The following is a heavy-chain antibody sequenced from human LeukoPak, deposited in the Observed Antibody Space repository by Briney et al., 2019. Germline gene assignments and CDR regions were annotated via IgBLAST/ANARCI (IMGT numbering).Heavy chain of an antibody. CDR2: IYHSGST. V-gene: IGHV4-30-2*01. D-gene: IGHD3-16*02. CDR1: GGSISSGGYS. CDR3: ARKAGPRNHYDYVWGSYPSAYYYFDY. J-gene: IGHJ4*02. Sequence: SQTLSLTCAVSGGSISSGGYSWSWIRQPPGKGLEWIGYIYHSGSTYYNPSLKSRVTISVDRSKNQFSLKLSSVTAADTAVYYCARKAGPRNHYDYVWGSYPSAYYYFDYWGQGTLVTVSS.